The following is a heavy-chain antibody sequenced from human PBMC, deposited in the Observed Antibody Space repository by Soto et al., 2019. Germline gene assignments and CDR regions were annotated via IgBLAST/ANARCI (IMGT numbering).Heavy chain of an antibody. Sequence: ASVKVSCKASGYTFTGYYMHWVRQAPGQGLEWMGWINPNSGGTNYAQKFQGWVTMTRDTSISTAYMELSRLRSGDTAVYYCARENSKGYDYYYGMDVWGQGTTVTVSS. CDR3: ARENSKGYDYYYGMDV. CDR2: INPNSGGT. J-gene: IGHJ6*02. V-gene: IGHV1-2*04. D-gene: IGHD4-4*01. CDR1: GYTFTGYY.